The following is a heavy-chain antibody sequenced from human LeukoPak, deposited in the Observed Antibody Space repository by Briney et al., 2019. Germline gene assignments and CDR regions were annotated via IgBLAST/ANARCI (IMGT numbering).Heavy chain of an antibody. CDR1: GYTFTGYY. CDR3: ARALKGIAAAKLGLGY. Sequence: ASVKVSCKASGYTFTGYYMHWVRQAPGQGLEWMGRINPNSGGTNYAQKFQGRVTMTRDTSISTAYMELSRLRSDDTAVYYCARALKGIAAAKLGLGYWGQGTLVTVSS. CDR2: INPNSGGT. D-gene: IGHD6-13*01. V-gene: IGHV1-2*06. J-gene: IGHJ4*02.